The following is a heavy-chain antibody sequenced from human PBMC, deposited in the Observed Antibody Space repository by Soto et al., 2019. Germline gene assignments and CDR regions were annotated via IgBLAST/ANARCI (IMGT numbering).Heavy chain of an antibody. J-gene: IGHJ6*02. Sequence: GESLKISCKGSGYSFTSYWISWVRQMPGKGLEWMGRIDPSDSYTNYSPSFQGHVTISADKSISTACLQWSSLKASDTAMYYCARRPLGVAAAGYYYYGMDVWGQGTTVTVSS. CDR1: GYSFTSYW. V-gene: IGHV5-10-1*01. CDR3: ARRPLGVAAAGYYYYGMDV. D-gene: IGHD6-13*01. CDR2: IDPSDSYT.